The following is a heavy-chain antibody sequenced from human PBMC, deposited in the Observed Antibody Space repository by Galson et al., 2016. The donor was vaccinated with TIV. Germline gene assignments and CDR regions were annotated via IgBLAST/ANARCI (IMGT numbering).Heavy chain of an antibody. V-gene: IGHV1-46*01. CDR1: GYTFTHFY. CDR2: INANGGST. Sequence: SVKVSCKASGYTFTHFYIHWVRQAPGQGHEWMGMINANGGSTRYEENFQGRVTMTTDTSTSTVYMEMSSLRSEDTAVYYCAKHRHFGPDYWGQGTPVTVSS. D-gene: IGHD2/OR15-2a*01. J-gene: IGHJ4*02. CDR3: AKHRHFGPDY.